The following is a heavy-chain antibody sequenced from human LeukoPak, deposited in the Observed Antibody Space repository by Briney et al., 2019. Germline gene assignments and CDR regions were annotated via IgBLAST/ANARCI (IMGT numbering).Heavy chain of an antibody. D-gene: IGHD6-13*01. CDR2: IIPILGIA. V-gene: IGHV1-69*04. J-gene: IGHJ4*02. CDR1: GGTFSSYA. Sequence: SVKVSCKASGGTFSSYAISWVRQAPGQGLEWMGRIIPILGIANYAQKFQGRVTITADKSTSTAYMELSSLRSEDTAVYYCARDGGLGIAAAGSFDYWGQGTLATVSS. CDR3: ARDGGLGIAAAGSFDY.